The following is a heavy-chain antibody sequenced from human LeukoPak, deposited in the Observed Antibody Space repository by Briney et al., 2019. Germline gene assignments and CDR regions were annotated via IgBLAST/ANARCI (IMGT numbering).Heavy chain of an antibody. J-gene: IGHJ3*02. CDR2: INHSGST. V-gene: IGHV4-34*01. D-gene: IGHD2-2*01. Sequence: PSETLSLTCAVYGGSFSGYYWSWIRQPPGKGLEWIGEINHSGSTNYNPSLKSRVTISVDTSKNQFSLKLSSVTAADTAVYYCAREPARVVTEAFGIWGQGTMVTVSS. CDR1: GGSFSGYY. CDR3: AREPARVVTEAFGI.